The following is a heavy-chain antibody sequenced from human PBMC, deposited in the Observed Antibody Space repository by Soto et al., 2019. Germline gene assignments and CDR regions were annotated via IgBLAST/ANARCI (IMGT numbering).Heavy chain of an antibody. D-gene: IGHD3-10*01. CDR3: ARHGGSGSYYASGYYYYGMDV. CDR1: GGSISSGGYS. J-gene: IGHJ6*02. V-gene: IGHV4-30-2*01. Sequence: SETLSLTCAVSGGSISSGGYSWGWIRQPPGKGLEWIGYIYHSGSTYYNPSLKSRVTISVDTSKNQFSLKLSSVTAADTAVYYCARHGGSGSYYASGYYYYGMDVWGQGNPGHRLL. CDR2: IYHSGST.